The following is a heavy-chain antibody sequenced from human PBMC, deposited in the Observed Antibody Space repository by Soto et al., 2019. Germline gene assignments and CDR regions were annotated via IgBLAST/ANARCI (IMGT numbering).Heavy chain of an antibody. CDR3: ARDRGTTVYYYYGMDV. CDR2: IYTSGST. CDR1: SGSISSYY. J-gene: IGHJ6*02. V-gene: IGHV4-4*07. Sequence: SETLSLTCTVSSGSISSYYWSWIRQPAGKGLEWIGRIYTSGSTNYNPSLKGRVTMSVDTSKNQFSLKLSSVTAADTAVYYCARDRGTTVYYYYGMDVWGQGTTVTLSS. D-gene: IGHD4-4*01.